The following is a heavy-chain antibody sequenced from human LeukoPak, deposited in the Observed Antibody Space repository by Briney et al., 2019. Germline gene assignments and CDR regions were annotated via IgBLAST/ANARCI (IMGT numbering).Heavy chain of an antibody. D-gene: IGHD3-22*01. CDR1: GGSLGGYY. Sequence: SETLSLTSTVSGGSLGGYYWSWVRQAPGKGLEWIGYIYYSGTTNYNPSLKSRVSISVDTSKNQFSLKLTSVTAADTAVYYCARAKTPTNYYDRSGFYNYYGMDIWGQGTTVTVSS. J-gene: IGHJ6*02. V-gene: IGHV4-59*01. CDR2: IYYSGTT. CDR3: ARAKTPTNYYDRSGFYNYYGMDI.